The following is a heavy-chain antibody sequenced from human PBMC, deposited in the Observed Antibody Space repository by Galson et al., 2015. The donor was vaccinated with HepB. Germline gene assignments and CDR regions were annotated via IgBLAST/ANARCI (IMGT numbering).Heavy chain of an antibody. D-gene: IGHD6-13*01. J-gene: IGHJ6*02. CDR3: ARAQDSYSSSWGRWDYYYYGMDV. V-gene: IGHV1-3*01. Sequence: SVKVSCKASGYTFTSYAMHWVRQAPGQRLEWMGWINAGNGNTKYSQKFQGRVTITRDTSASTAYMELSSLRSEDTAVYYCARAQDSYSSSWGRWDYYYYGMDVWGQGTTVTVSS. CDR1: GYTFTSYA. CDR2: INAGNGNT.